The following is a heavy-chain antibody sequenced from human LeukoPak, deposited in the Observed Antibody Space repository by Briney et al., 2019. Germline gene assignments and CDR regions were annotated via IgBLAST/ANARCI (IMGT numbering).Heavy chain of an antibody. Sequence: ASVKVSCTASGYTFTGYYMHWVRQAPGQGLEWMGWINPNSGGTNYAQKFQGRVTMTRDTSISTAYMELSRLRSDDTAVYYCARVEAHYDFWSGYLGYYGMDVWGQGTTVTVSS. CDR2: INPNSGGT. V-gene: IGHV1-2*02. CDR1: GYTFTGYY. CDR3: ARVEAHYDFWSGYLGYYGMDV. J-gene: IGHJ6*02. D-gene: IGHD3-3*01.